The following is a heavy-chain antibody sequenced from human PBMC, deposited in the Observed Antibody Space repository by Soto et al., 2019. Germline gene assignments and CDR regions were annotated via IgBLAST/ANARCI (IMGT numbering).Heavy chain of an antibody. J-gene: IGHJ5*02. CDR3: ARSSGGNFGIIIEGSNWFDP. D-gene: IGHD3-3*01. CDR1: GDTFTSYY. CDR2: INPHGGST. Sequence: ASVKVSCKAPGDTFTSYYLNWVRQAPGQGLEWMGVINPHGGSTKYAQKFQGRITMTRDTSRSTVYMELSSLRYDDTAIYYCARSSGGNFGIIIEGSNWFDPWGQGTLVTVS. V-gene: IGHV1-46*01.